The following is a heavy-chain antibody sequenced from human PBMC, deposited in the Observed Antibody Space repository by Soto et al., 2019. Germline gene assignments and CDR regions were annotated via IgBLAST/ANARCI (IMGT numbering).Heavy chain of an antibody. CDR1: GFTFSSYE. V-gene: IGHV3-48*03. CDR2: ISSSGSTI. Sequence: EVQLVESGGGLVQPGGSLRLSCAASGFTFSSYEMNWVRQAPGKGLEWVSYISSSGSTIYYADSVKGRFIISRDNAKNSLYLQMNSLRAEDTAVYYCARDQYYYYYGMDVWGQGTTVTVSS. CDR3: ARDQYYYYYGMDV. J-gene: IGHJ6*02.